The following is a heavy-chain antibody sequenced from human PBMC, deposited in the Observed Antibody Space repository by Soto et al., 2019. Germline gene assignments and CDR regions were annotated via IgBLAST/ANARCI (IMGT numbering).Heavy chain of an antibody. CDR3: ARVPDRYYYDSSGPTYHDAFDI. CDR1: GGTFSSYA. CDR2: IIPIFGTA. V-gene: IGHV1-69*06. D-gene: IGHD3-22*01. Sequence: SVKVSWKASGGTFSSYAISWVRQAPGQGLEWMGGIIPIFGTANYAQRFQGRVTITADKSTSTAYVELSSLRSEDTAVYYCARVPDRYYYDSSGPTYHDAFDIWGQGTMVTVSS. J-gene: IGHJ3*02.